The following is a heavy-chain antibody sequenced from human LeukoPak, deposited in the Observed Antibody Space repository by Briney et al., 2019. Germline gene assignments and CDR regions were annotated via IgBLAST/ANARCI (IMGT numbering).Heavy chain of an antibody. V-gene: IGHV3-30*04. D-gene: IGHD1-1*01. Sequence: GGSLRLSCAAAGFTFSSYAMQWVRQAPGKGQEWGAVISYDASNKYCADSVKGRFTISRDNSKNTLYLQMNGLRAEDTAVYYCARGPRYNWNDVGVFDYWGQGTLVTVSS. CDR1: GFTFSSYA. CDR3: ARGPRYNWNDVGVFDY. J-gene: IGHJ4*02. CDR2: ISYDASNK.